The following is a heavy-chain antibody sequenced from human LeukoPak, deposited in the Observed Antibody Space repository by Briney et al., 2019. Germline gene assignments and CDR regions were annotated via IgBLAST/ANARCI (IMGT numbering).Heavy chain of an antibody. CDR2: ISGSGGST. CDR1: GFTFSSYA. V-gene: IGHV3-23*01. J-gene: IGHJ6*03. D-gene: IGHD4/OR15-4a*01. CDR3: AFTNYGFQDYYYYMGV. Sequence: GGSLRLSCAASGFTFSSYAMSWVRQAPGKGLEWVSAISGSGGSTYYADSVKGRFTISRDNSKNTLYLQMNSLRAEDTAVYYCAFTNYGFQDYYYYMGVWGKGTTVTVSS.